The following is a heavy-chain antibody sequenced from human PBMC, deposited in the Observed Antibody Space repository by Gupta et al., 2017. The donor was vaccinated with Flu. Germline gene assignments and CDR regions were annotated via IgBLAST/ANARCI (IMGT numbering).Heavy chain of an antibody. V-gene: IGHV3-33*03. J-gene: IGHJ4*02. CDR2: IWFDGSDK. Sequence: QVQLEESGGGVVQPGRYLRLSCAASGFTFGTYGMHWVRQAPGKGLEWVAVIWFDGSDKYYAESVRGRFTVSRDNSKNIMYLQLDSLRPEDTAIYYCARGRGLVVRGDRYDYWGQGTLVTVSS. CDR1: GFTFGTYG. D-gene: IGHD2-8*01. CDR3: ARGRGLVVRGDRYDY.